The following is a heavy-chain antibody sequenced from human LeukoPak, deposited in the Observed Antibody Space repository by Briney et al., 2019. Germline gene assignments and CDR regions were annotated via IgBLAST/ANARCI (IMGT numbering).Heavy chain of an antibody. V-gene: IGHV4-59*01. CDR2: VYYSGST. D-gene: IGHD4-17*01. Sequence: SETLSLTCTVSGGSISSYYWSWIRQPPGKGLEWIGYVYYSGSTRYNPSLRSRVTISVDRSKNQFSLTLSSVTAADTAVYYCARLGITVTTGFTHWYFDLWGRGTLVTVSS. CDR1: GGSISSYY. CDR3: ARLGITVTTGFTHWYFDL. J-gene: IGHJ2*01.